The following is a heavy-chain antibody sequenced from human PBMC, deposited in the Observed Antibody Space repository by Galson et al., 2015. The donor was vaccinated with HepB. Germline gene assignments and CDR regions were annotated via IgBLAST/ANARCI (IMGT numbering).Heavy chain of an antibody. V-gene: IGHV3-30*04. CDR3: ARAHRGPEPPIVLLLDY. CDR1: GFTFSSYA. Sequence: SLRLSCAASGFTFSSYAMHWVRQAPGKGLEWVAVISYDGSNKYYADSVKGRFTISRDSSKNTLYLQMNSLRAENTAVYYCARAHRGPEPPIVLLLDYWGQGTLVTVSS. J-gene: IGHJ4*02. CDR2: ISYDGSNK. D-gene: IGHD1-14*01.